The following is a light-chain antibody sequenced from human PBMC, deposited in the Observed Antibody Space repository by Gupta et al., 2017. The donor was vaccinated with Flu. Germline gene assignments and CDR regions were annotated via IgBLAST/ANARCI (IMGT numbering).Light chain of an antibody. Sequence: QSALTQAASVSGSPGQSITISCTGTSSDIGGYNYVSWYQQPPGKATKLMIVDVSNRPSGVSTRFSGSKSGTTASLITSGLQAEDEADDYCSSSKNTITLVLFGGGTKLTV. CDR3: SSSKNTITLVL. CDR1: SSDIGGYNY. V-gene: IGLV2-14*03. J-gene: IGLJ3*02. CDR2: DVS.